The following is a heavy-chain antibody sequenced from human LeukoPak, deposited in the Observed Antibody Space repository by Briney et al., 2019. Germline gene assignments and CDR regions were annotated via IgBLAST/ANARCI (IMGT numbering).Heavy chain of an antibody. CDR1: GGSISSYY. CDR2: IYYSGNT. V-gene: IGHV4-59*01. Sequence: SETLSLTCAVSGGSISSYYWNWIRQPPGKGLEWIGSIYYSGNTNYNPSLKSRVPTSVDTSKNQFSLKLSSVTAADTAVYYCARGDGYSGNWFDPWGQGTLVTVSS. CDR3: ARGDGYSGNWFDP. D-gene: IGHD5-12*01. J-gene: IGHJ5*02.